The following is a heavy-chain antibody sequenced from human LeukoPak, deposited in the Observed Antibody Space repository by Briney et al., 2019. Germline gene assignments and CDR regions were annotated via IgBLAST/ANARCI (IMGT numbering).Heavy chain of an antibody. CDR2: INPNSGGT. V-gene: IGHV1-2*06. J-gene: IGHJ4*02. D-gene: IGHD6-6*01. Sequence: ASVKVSCKASGYTFTGYYMHWVRQAPGQGLEWMGRINPNSGGTNYAQKFQGRVTMTKDTSISTAYMELSRLRSDDTAVYYCASSIAAPYYFDYWGQGTLVTVSS. CDR3: ASSIAAPYYFDY. CDR1: GYTFTGYY.